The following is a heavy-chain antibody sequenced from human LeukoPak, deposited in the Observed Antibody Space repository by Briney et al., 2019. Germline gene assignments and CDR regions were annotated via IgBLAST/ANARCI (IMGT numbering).Heavy chain of an antibody. J-gene: IGHJ4*02. V-gene: IGHV4-59*01. CDR2: IYYSGST. CDR3: ARQHYDYVWGSYRHKYYFDY. D-gene: IGHD3-16*02. Sequence: SETLSLTCTVSGGSISSYYWSWIRQPPGKGLEWIGYIYYSGSTNYNPSLRSRVTISVDTSKNQFSLKLSSVTAADTAVYYCARQHYDYVWGSYRHKYYFDYWGQGTLVTVSS. CDR1: GGSISSYY.